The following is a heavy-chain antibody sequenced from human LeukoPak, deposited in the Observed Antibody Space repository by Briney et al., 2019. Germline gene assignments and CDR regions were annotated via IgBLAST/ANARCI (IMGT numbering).Heavy chain of an antibody. Sequence: SETLSFTCTVSGASISSYYWSWIRQPAGKGLEWIGRIYTSGSNNYNPSLKSRVTMTVDTSKNQFSLKLSSVTAADTAMYYCAREVADYGGYYYYHYMDVWGKGTTVTISS. CDR1: GASISSYY. CDR3: AREVADYGGYYYYHYMDV. J-gene: IGHJ6*03. CDR2: IYTSGSN. V-gene: IGHV4-4*07. D-gene: IGHD4-23*01.